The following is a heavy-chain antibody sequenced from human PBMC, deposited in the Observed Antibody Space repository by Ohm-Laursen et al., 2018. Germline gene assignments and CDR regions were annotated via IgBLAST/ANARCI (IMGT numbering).Heavy chain of an antibody. CDR1: GGPISSYY. CDR3: ARLGKSSGTDY. J-gene: IGHJ4*02. Sequence: SDTLSLTWTVSGGPISSYYWSWVRQPPGKGLEWIGYIHNSGSTNYSPSLKSRVTISLDTSRNQFSLKLSSVTAADTAVYYCARLGKSSGTDYWGQGALVTVSS. CDR2: IHNSGST. D-gene: IGHD3-22*01. V-gene: IGHV4-59*08.